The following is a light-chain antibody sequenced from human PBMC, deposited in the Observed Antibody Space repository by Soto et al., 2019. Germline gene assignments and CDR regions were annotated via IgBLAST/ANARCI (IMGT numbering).Light chain of an antibody. CDR2: DVS. J-gene: IGLJ3*02. CDR3: SSYTTTIRV. CDR1: SSDVGGYNY. Sequence: QSALTQPASVSGSPGQSITISCTGTSSDVGGYNYVSWYQQHPGKAPKLMIYDVSNRPSGVSIRFSGYKSGNTASLTISGLQPEDEADYYCSSYTTTIRVFGGGTKLTVL. V-gene: IGLV2-14*01.